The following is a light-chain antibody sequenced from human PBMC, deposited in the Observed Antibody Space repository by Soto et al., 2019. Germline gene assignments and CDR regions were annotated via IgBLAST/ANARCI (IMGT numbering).Light chain of an antibody. Sequence: DIQMTQSPSSLSASVGDTATITCQASQDISHYLTWYQQKPGKALKLLIYDASNLHPGVPARFRGGGSGTEISFNIISLQPEDVATYYCQQYDDRPLTFGQGTRLEIK. CDR3: QQYDDRPLT. CDR1: QDISHY. CDR2: DAS. V-gene: IGKV1-33*01. J-gene: IGKJ5*01.